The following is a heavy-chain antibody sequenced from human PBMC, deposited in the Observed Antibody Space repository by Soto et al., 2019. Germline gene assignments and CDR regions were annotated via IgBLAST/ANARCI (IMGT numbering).Heavy chain of an antibody. D-gene: IGHD2-2*01. CDR1: GFTFSSYA. V-gene: IGHV3-30-3*01. CDR2: ISYDGSNK. J-gene: IGHJ4*02. CDR3: ARAEDIVVVPAPLDY. Sequence: LRLSCAASGFTFSSYAMHWVRQAPGKGLEWVAVISYDGSNKYYADSVKGRFTISRDNSKNTLYLQMNSLRAEDTAVYYCARAEDIVVVPAPLDYWGQGTLVTVSS.